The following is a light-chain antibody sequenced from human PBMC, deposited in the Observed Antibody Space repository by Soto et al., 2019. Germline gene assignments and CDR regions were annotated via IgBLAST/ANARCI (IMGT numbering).Light chain of an antibody. CDR3: CSYAGSSTYV. V-gene: IGLV2-23*02. CDR2: EVT. Sequence: QSALTQPASVSGSPGQSITISCTGTSSDVGSYNLVSWYQQHPGKAPKLTIYEVTKRPSGVSNRFSGSKSGNAASLTISGLQAEDETDYYCCSYAGSSTYVFGTGTKVPVL. CDR1: SSDVGSYNL. J-gene: IGLJ1*01.